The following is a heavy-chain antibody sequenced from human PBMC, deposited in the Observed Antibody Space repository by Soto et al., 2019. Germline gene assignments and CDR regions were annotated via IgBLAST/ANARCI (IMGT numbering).Heavy chain of an antibody. V-gene: IGHV4-31*03. J-gene: IGHJ3*01. D-gene: IGHD3-16*01. CDR3: TRGAWGYAFDV. Sequence: QVQLQQSGPGLVKPSQTLSLTCTVSGDSISSGGYYWTWIRQHPGKGLEWLGYIRYSESTYYNPSLQSRVIVSIDTSKNQFTLRLSSVTAADTAVYFCTRGAWGYAFDVWGQGTMVTVSS. CDR1: GDSISSGGYY. CDR2: IRYSEST.